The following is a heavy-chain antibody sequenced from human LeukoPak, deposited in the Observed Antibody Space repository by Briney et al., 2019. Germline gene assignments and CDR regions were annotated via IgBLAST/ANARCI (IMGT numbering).Heavy chain of an antibody. V-gene: IGHV4-59*01. CDR2: IYYSGST. Sequence: KASETLSLTCTVSGGSISSYYWSWIRQPPGKGLEWIGYIYYSGSTNYNPSLKSRVTISVDTSKNQFSLKLSSVTAADTAVYYCARESHRTDSSGYYLRLRAFDIWGRGTMVTVSS. J-gene: IGHJ3*02. D-gene: IGHD3-22*01. CDR3: ARESHRTDSSGYYLRLRAFDI. CDR1: GGSISSYY.